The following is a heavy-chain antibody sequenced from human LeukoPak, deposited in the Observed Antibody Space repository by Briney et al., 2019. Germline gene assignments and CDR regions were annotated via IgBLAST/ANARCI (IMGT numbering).Heavy chain of an antibody. CDR2: IIPIIGTA. J-gene: IGHJ4*02. Sequence: SVKVSCKASGGTFSSYAISWVRQAPGQRLEWMGWIIPIIGTANYAQKFQDRVTMTTDESMSTAYMELSSLRSEDTAVYYCAREGRWRYDSSGYYYSYRGQGTLVTVSS. D-gene: IGHD3-22*01. CDR1: GGTFSSYA. V-gene: IGHV1-69*05. CDR3: AREGRWRYDSSGYYYSY.